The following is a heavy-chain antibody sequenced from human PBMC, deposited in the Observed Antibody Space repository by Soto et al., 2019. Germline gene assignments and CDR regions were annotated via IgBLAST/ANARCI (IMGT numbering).Heavy chain of an antibody. CDR3: ARPRGYGDYQTDY. J-gene: IGHJ4*02. D-gene: IGHD4-17*01. Sequence: EVQLVESGGGLVQPGGSLRLSCAASGFTFSSYSMNWVRQAPGKGLEWVSYISSSGSTIYYADSVKGRFTISRDNAKNSLYLQMNSLRAEDTAVYYCARPRGYGDYQTDYWGQGTLVTVSS. V-gene: IGHV3-48*01. CDR2: ISSSGSTI. CDR1: GFTFSSYS.